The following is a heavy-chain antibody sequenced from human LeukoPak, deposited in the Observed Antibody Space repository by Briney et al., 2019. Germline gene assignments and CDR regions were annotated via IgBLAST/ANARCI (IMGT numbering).Heavy chain of an antibody. CDR1: GGSFSGYY. CDR2: INHSGST. D-gene: IGHD3-3*01. V-gene: IGHV4-34*01. CDR3: ARGPNYDFWSGYTD. Sequence: PSETLSLTCAVYGGSFSGYYWSWIRQPPGKGLEWIGEINHSGSTNYNPSLKGRVTISVDTSKNQFSLKLSSVTAADTAVYYCARGPNYDFWSGYTDWGQGTLVTVSS. J-gene: IGHJ4*02.